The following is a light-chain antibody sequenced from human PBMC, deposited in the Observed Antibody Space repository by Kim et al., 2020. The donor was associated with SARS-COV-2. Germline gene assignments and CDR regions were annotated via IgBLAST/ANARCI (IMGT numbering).Light chain of an antibody. CDR2: DVT. Sequence: GQSITISCTGTSNDVGGYDFVSWYQQHPGKVPKLILYDVTKRHSGVSSRFSGSKSGNTASLTISGLQAEDEADYYCSSYTIRSTFVFGGGTQLTVL. J-gene: IGLJ3*02. CDR1: SNDVGGYDF. V-gene: IGLV2-14*03. CDR3: SSYTIRSTFV.